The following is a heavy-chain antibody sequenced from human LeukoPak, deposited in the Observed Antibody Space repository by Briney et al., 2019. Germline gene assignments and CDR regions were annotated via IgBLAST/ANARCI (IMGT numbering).Heavy chain of an antibody. Sequence: GGSLRLSRAASGFTFSSYWMSWVRQAPGKGLEWVANIKQDGIKKNYLDSVKGRFTISRDNAENSLYLQMNSLRAEDTAVYYCAREGPDDGDYGDYWGQGTLVTVSS. CDR3: AREGPDDGDYGDY. D-gene: IGHD4-17*01. CDR2: IKQDGIKK. V-gene: IGHV3-7*01. J-gene: IGHJ4*02. CDR1: GFTFSSYW.